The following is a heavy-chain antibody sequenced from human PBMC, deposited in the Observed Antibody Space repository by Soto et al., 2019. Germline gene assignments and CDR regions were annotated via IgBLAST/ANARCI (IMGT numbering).Heavy chain of an antibody. CDR3: ARGRVTTYLTAFYY. CDR1: GGTFISYA. J-gene: IGHJ4*02. CDR2: IIPVFGTA. Sequence: QVQLVQSGAEVKKPGSSVKLSCKVSGGTFISYAISWVRQAPGRGLEWMGGIIPVFGTANYTQQFQGRVTITADKSTSTAYMELSSLRSEDTALYYCARGRVTTYLTAFYYWGQGTLVTVSS. D-gene: IGHD3-9*01. V-gene: IGHV1-69*06.